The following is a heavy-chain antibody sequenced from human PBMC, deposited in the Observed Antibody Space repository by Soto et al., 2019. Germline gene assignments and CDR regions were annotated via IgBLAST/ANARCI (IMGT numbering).Heavy chain of an antibody. D-gene: IGHD6-13*01. Sequence: PGGSLRLSCAASGFTFSTYWMTWVRQAPGKGLEWVANINGDGGEKNYVDSVKGRFTISRDNTKKSLYLQINSLRTEDTAVYYCAKDFRRGQLVPTYYFDYWGQGTLVTVSS. J-gene: IGHJ4*02. CDR1: GFTFSTYW. CDR2: INGDGGEK. CDR3: AKDFRRGQLVPTYYFDY. V-gene: IGHV3-7*05.